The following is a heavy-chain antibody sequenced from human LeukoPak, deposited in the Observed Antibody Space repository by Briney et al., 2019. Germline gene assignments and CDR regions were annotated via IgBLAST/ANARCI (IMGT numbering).Heavy chain of an antibody. D-gene: IGHD2-15*01. CDR1: GYTFTSNY. CDR3: ARDNTVREEAWCFNP. CDR2: ISPSGGST. J-gene: IGHJ5*02. V-gene: IGHV1-46*01. Sequence: ASVKVSCKAFGYTFTSNYMHWVRQAPGQGPEWMGVISPSGGSTTYAQKFQGRVTLTRDMSTSTDYLDLSSLRSEDTAVYYCARDNTVREEAWCFNPWGQGTLVTVSS.